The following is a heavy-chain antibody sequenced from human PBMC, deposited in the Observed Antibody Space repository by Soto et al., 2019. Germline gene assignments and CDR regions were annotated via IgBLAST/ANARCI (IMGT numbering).Heavy chain of an antibody. CDR3: ARDRPSQYSGYSSNWFDP. CDR2: IYYSGST. Sequence: SETLSLTCTVSGGSISSGGYYWSWIRQHPGKGLEWIGYIYYSGSTYYNPSLKSRVTISVDTSKNQFSLKLSSVTAADTAVYYCARDRPSQYSGYSSNWFDPWGQGTLVTVSS. V-gene: IGHV4-31*03. D-gene: IGHD5-12*01. J-gene: IGHJ5*02. CDR1: GGSISSGGYY.